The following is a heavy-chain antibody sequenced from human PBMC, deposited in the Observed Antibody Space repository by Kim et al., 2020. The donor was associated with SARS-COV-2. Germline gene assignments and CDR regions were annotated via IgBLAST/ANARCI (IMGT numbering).Heavy chain of an antibody. CDR3: ARGDYCPRGVCQSHGMDV. V-gene: IGHV3-21*01. D-gene: IGHD2-8*02. CDR1: GFTFSIYS. J-gene: IGHJ6*02. Sequence: GGSLRLSCTASGFTFSIYSMNWVRQAPGKGLEWVSSISSSSSYIKYADSVKGRFTISRDNDKNSLYLQMNSLGAEDTAVFYCARGDYCPRGVCQSHGMDVWGQGTTVTVSS. CDR2: ISSSSSYI.